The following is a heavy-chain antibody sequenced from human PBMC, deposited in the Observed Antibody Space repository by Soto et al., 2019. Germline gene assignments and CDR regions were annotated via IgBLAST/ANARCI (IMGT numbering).Heavy chain of an antibody. CDR3: ARWVEVSLDYFDS. CDR1: GGSISSGGYS. V-gene: IGHV4-30-2*01. CDR2: IYHSGST. Sequence: SETLSLTCAVSGGSISSGGYSWSWIRQPPGKGLEWIGYIYHSGSTYYNPSLKSRVTISVDRSKNQFSLKLSSVTAADTAVYYCARWVEVSLDYFDSWGQGTPVTVAS. J-gene: IGHJ4*02. D-gene: IGHD2-15*01.